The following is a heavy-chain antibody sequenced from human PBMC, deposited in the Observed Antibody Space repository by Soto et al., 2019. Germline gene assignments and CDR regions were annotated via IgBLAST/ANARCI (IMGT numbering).Heavy chain of an antibody. D-gene: IGHD3-3*01. J-gene: IGHJ4*02. CDR1: GFTFSSYA. V-gene: IGHV3-30-3*01. CDR2: ISYDGSNK. CDR3: ARDPRGFWSGYYTILDY. Sequence: GGSLRLSCAASGFTFSSYAMHWVRQAPGKGLEWVAVISYDGSNKYYADSVKGRFTISRDNSKNTLYLQMNSLRAEDTAVYYCARDPRGFWSGYYTILDYWGQGTLVTVSS.